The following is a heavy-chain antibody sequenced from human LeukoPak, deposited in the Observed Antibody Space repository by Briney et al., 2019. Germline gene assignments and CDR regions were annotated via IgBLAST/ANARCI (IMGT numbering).Heavy chain of an antibody. CDR2: ISYDGSNK. D-gene: IGHD1-26*01. V-gene: IGHV3-30-3*01. CDR3: ARDHDLVGATGYYFDY. J-gene: IGHJ4*02. Sequence: GGSLRLSCAASGFTFSSYAMHWVRQAPGKGLEWVAVISYDGSNKYYADSVKGRFTISRDNSKNTLYLQMNSLRAEDTAVYYCARDHDLVGATGYYFDYWGQGTLVTVSS. CDR1: GFTFSSYA.